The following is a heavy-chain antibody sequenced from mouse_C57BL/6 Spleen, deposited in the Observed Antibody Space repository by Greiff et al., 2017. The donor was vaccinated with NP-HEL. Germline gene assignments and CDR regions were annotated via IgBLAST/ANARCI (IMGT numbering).Heavy chain of an antibody. Sequence: QVHVKQSGPELVKPGASVKISCKASGYAFSSSWMNWVKQRPGKGLEWIGRIYPGDGDTNYNGKFKGKATLTADKSSSTAYMQLSSLTSEDSAVYFCARYDVYYPYYFDYWGQGTTLTVSS. V-gene: IGHV1-82*01. CDR2: IYPGDGDT. D-gene: IGHD2-3*01. CDR1: GYAFSSSW. CDR3: ARYDVYYPYYFDY. J-gene: IGHJ2*01.